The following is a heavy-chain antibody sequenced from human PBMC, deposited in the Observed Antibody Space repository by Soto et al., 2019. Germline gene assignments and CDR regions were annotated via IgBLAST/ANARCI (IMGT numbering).Heavy chain of an antibody. CDR2: ISGSGGST. V-gene: IGHV3-23*01. CDR3: AKGTGQLVLDYYYYMDV. J-gene: IGHJ6*03. Sequence: GGSLRLSCAASGFTFSSYDMHWVRQAPGKGLEWVSAISGSGGSTYYADSVKGRFTISRDNSKNTLYLQMNSLRAEDTAVYYCAKGTGQLVLDYYYYMDVWGKGTTVTVSS. D-gene: IGHD6-6*01. CDR1: GFTFSSYD.